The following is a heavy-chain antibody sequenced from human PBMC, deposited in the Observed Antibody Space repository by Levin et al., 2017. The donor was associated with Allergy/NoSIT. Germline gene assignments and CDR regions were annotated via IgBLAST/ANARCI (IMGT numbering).Heavy chain of an antibody. CDR1: GGSFSGYY. V-gene: IGHV4-34*01. Sequence: SETLSLTCAVYGGSFSGYYWSWIRQPPGKGLEWIGEINHSGSTNYNPSLKSRVTISVDTSKNQFSLKLSSVTAADTAVYYCARGDYGVFDYWGQGTLVTVSS. D-gene: IGHD4-17*01. CDR3: ARGDYGVFDY. J-gene: IGHJ4*02. CDR2: INHSGST.